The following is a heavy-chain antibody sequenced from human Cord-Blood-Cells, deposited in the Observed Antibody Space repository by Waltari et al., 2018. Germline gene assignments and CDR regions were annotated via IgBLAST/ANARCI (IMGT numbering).Heavy chain of an antibody. J-gene: IGHJ4*02. CDR1: GGSFSGYS. CDR2: INQSGST. CDR3: AREYGSGSYIFDY. V-gene: IGHV4-34*01. D-gene: IGHD3-10*01. Sequence: QVQLQQWGAGLLKPPETLSPTCAVSGGSFSGYSWCWIPPPPGKGLEWIGEINQSGSTNYNPSLKSRVTISVDTSKNQFSLKLSSVTAADTAVYYCAREYGSGSYIFDYWGQGTLVTVSS.